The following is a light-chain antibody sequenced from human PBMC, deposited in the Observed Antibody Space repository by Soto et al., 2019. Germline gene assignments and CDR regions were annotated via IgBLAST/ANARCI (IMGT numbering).Light chain of an antibody. Sequence: DIQMTQSPSSLSESVGDRVTITCMASQNINNYLNWYQQKPGRAPKLLIYDASTLQSGVPSRFSGSGSGTDFTLTISSLQPEDFATYYCQQLNTYPITFGQGTRLEIK. CDR2: DAS. V-gene: IGKV1-9*01. CDR3: QQLNTYPIT. CDR1: QNINNY. J-gene: IGKJ5*01.